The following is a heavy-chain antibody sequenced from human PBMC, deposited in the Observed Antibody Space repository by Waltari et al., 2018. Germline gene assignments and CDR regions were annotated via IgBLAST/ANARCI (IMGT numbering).Heavy chain of an antibody. Sequence: EVQLLESGGGLVQPGGSLRLSCAASGLTFSSSSMSWVRQASGKGLEWVSTISGSGSNTYYADSVKGRFTISRDNSKNMMYLQMNSLRVEDTAVYYCANGGRSQLWAPNWGQGTLVTVSS. V-gene: IGHV3-23*01. D-gene: IGHD5-18*01. J-gene: IGHJ4*02. CDR2: ISGSGSNT. CDR1: GLTFSSSS. CDR3: ANGGRSQLWAPN.